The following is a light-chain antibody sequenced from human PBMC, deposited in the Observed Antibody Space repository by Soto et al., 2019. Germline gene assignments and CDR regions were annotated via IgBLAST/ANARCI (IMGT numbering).Light chain of an antibody. Sequence: QSALTQPASVSGSPGQSITISCTGTSSDVGAYNYVSWYQQQPGKAPKLMIYDVNIRPSGVSNRFSGSKSGNTASLTISGLQAEDEADYYCTSWTNSTTMNFGGGTKLTVL. CDR2: DVN. J-gene: IGLJ2*01. CDR3: TSWTNSTTMN. V-gene: IGLV2-14*01. CDR1: SSDVGAYNY.